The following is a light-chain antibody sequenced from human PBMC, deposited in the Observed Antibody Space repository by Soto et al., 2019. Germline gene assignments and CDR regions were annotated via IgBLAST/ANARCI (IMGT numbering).Light chain of an antibody. Sequence: QSALTQPASVSGSPGQSITISCTGSSSDLGYYNYVSWYQQRPGKAPRLMIYEVTNRPSGISDRFSGSKSGNTASLTISGLQADDEGDYYCSSYTGSPTLVVFGGGTQLTVL. CDR1: SSDLGYYNY. V-gene: IGLV2-14*01. CDR3: SSYTGSPTLVV. CDR2: EVT. J-gene: IGLJ7*01.